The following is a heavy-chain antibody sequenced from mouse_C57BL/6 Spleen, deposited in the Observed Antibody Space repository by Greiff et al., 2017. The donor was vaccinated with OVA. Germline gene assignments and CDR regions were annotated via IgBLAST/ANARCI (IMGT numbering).Heavy chain of an antibody. CDR2: INPNNGGT. Sequence: VHVKQSGPELVKPGASVKIPCKASGYTFTDYNMDWVKQSHGKSLEWIGDINPNNGGTIYNQKFKGKATLTVDKSSSTAYMELRSLTSEDTAVYYCARVSSSGYFYAMDYWGQGTSVTVSS. V-gene: IGHV1-18*01. D-gene: IGHD3-2*02. CDR3: ARVSSSGYFYAMDY. CDR1: GYTFTDYN. J-gene: IGHJ4*01.